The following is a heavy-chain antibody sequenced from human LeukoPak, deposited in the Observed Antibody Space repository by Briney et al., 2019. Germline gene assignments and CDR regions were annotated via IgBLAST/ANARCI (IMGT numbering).Heavy chain of an antibody. CDR3: ARSGNWLFDY. J-gene: IGHJ4*02. V-gene: IGHV4-4*02. CDR1: GGSISSSNW. D-gene: IGHD4-23*01. Sequence: SETLSLTCAVSGGSISSSNWWSWVRQPPRKGLEWIGDIYHSGSTNYNPSLKCRVTISADRSKNQFSLKLTSVTAADTAVYYCARSGNWLFDYWGQGTLVTVSS. CDR2: IYHSGST.